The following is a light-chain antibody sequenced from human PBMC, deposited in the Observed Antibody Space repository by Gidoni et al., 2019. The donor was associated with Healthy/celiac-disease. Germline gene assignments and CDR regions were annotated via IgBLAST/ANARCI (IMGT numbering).Light chain of an antibody. J-gene: IGKJ1*01. CDR3: QQYFISPRT. CDR1: QTVTNNY. CDR2: GAS. Sequence: EIVLTQSPGTLSLSPGERATLSCRASQTVTNNYLAWYQQKPGQAPRLLIYGASSRTTGIPDRFSGSGSGTDFTLTISRLEPEDFAVYYCQQYFISPRTFGHGTKVEIK. V-gene: IGKV3-20*01.